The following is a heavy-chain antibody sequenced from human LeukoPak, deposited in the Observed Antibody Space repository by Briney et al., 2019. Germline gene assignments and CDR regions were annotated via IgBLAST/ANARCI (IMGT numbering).Heavy chain of an antibody. CDR2: INHSGST. Sequence: SETLSVTCAVYGGSFSGYYWSWIRQPPGKGLEWIGEINHSGSTNYNPSLKSRVTISVDTSKNQFSLKLSSVTAADTAVYYCARGVVRGVNPYYYYGMDVWGRGTTVTVSS. D-gene: IGHD3-10*01. V-gene: IGHV4-34*01. CDR1: GGSFSGYY. CDR3: ARGVVRGVNPYYYYGMDV. J-gene: IGHJ6*02.